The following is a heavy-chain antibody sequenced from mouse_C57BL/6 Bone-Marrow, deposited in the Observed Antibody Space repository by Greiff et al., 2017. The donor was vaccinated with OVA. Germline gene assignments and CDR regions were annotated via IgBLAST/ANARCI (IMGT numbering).Heavy chain of an antibody. CDR3: ARDPVVATNAMDY. CDR1: GYSITSGYY. D-gene: IGHD1-1*01. V-gene: IGHV3-6*01. CDR2: ISYDGSN. Sequence: VQLKESGPGLVKPSQSLSLTCSVTGYSITSGYYWNWIRQFPGNKLEWMGYISYDGSNNYNPSLKNRISITRDTSKNQFFLKLNSVTTEDTATYYCARDPVVATNAMDYWGQGTSVTVSS. J-gene: IGHJ4*01.